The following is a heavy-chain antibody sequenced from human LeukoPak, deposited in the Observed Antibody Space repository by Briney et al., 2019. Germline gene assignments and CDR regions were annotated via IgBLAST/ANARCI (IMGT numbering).Heavy chain of an antibody. Sequence: SETLSLTCTVSGGSISSSSYYWGWIPQPPGKGLEWIGSIYDSGSTYYNPSLKSRVTISVDTYKNQFSLKYSSVTAADTAVCYCARDKYLGVAPTPFDIWGQGTMVTVSS. J-gene: IGHJ3*02. CDR1: GGSISSSSYY. V-gene: IGHV4-39*07. D-gene: IGHD3-16*01. CDR2: IYDSGST. CDR3: ARDKYLGVAPTPFDI.